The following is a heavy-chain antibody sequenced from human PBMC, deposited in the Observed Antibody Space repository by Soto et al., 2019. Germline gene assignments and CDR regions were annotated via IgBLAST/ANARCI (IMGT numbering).Heavy chain of an antibody. Sequence: PGGSLRLSCAASGFTFGDYAMSWFRQAPGKGLEWVGFIRSKAYGGTTEYAASVKGRFTISRDDSKSIAYLQMNSLKTEDTAVYYCTRLARARKLRYFDRYIYYYYYYMDVWGKGTTVTVSS. CDR1: GFTFGDYA. J-gene: IGHJ6*03. CDR2: IRSKAYGGTT. V-gene: IGHV3-49*03. CDR3: TRLARARKLRYFDRYIYYYYYYMDV. D-gene: IGHD3-9*01.